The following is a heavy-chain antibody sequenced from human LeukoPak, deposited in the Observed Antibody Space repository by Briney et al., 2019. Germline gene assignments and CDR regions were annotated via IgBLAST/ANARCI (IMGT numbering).Heavy chain of an antibody. Sequence: GGSLRLSCAASGFTFSDYYMSWIRQAPGKGLEWVSYISSSGSTIYYADSVKGRFTISRDNAKNSLYLQMNSLRAEDTAVYYCARVPEDYGDYPGWFDPWGQGTLVTVSS. V-gene: IGHV3-11*01. CDR3: ARVPEDYGDYPGWFDP. CDR2: ISSSGSTI. J-gene: IGHJ5*02. D-gene: IGHD4-17*01. CDR1: GFTFSDYY.